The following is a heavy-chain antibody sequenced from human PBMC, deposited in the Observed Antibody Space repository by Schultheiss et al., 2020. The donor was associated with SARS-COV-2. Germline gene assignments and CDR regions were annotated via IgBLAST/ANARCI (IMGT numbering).Heavy chain of an antibody. J-gene: IGHJ6*03. CDR2: INHSGST. V-gene: IGHV4-34*01. CDR1: GGSFSGYY. CDR3: ARAKRYCSSTSCYKGGYYYYYYMDV. Sequence: SETLSLTCAVYGGSFSGYYWSWIRQPPGKGLEWIGEINHSGSTNYNPSLKSRVTISVDTSKNQFSLKLSSVTAADTAVYYCARAKRYCSSTSCYKGGYYYYYYMDVWGKGTTVTVSS. D-gene: IGHD2-2*02.